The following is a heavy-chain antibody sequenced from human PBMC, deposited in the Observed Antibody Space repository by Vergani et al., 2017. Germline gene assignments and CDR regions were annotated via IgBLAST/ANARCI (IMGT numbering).Heavy chain of an antibody. Sequence: EVQLVESGGGLVKPGGSLRLSCAASGFTFSSYSMNWVRQAPGKGLEWVSSISSSSSYIYYADSVKGRFTISRDNAKNSLYLQMNSLRAEDTAVYYCARDRRSYYGSGSYMHNYYYYGMDVWGQGTTVTVSS. CDR3: ARDRRSYYGSGSYMHNYYYYGMDV. D-gene: IGHD3-10*01. CDR1: GFTFSSYS. CDR2: ISSSSSYI. J-gene: IGHJ6*02. V-gene: IGHV3-21*01.